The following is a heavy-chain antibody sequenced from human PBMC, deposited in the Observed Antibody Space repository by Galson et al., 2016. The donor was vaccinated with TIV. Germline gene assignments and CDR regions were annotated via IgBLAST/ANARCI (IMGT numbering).Heavy chain of an antibody. J-gene: IGHJ5*02. CDR3: ARRTLAVGTDANWFDP. CDR2: IHPSDSYT. D-gene: IGHD6-19*01. Sequence: QSGAEVKKPGESLKISCKDSGYTFTNYWIAWLRQMPGKGLEWMGMIHPSDSYTNYSLSFQGHVTISADKSISTAYLQWSSLQASDSAMYYCARRTLAVGTDANWFDPWGQGTLVTVSS. V-gene: IGHV5-10-1*01. CDR1: GYTFTNYW.